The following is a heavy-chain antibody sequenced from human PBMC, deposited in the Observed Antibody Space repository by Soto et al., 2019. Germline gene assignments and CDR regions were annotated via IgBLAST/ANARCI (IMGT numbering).Heavy chain of an antibody. CDR3: ANGTYMDV. CDR1: GYTFTSCD. V-gene: IGHV1-8*01. CDR2: MNPNRGNT. J-gene: IGHJ6*02. Sequence: ASVKVSCKASGYTFTSCDINWVRQATGPGLAWLGWMNPNRGNTGYAQKFQGRVTMTRNTSVSTAYMELNSLTSEDTAVYYCANGTYMDVWGQGTTVTVSS. D-gene: IGHD1-7*01.